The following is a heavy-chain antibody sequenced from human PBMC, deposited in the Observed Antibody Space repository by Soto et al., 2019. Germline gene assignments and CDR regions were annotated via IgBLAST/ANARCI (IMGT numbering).Heavy chain of an antibody. Sequence: GGSLRLSCAASGFTFSSYGMHWVRQAPGKGLEWVAVIWYDGSNKYYADSVKGRFTISRDNSKNTLYLQMNSLRAEDTAVYYCARGLWEMATITTGYGMDVWGQGTTVTVSS. J-gene: IGHJ6*02. V-gene: IGHV3-33*01. CDR1: GFTFSSYG. D-gene: IGHD5-12*01. CDR3: ARGLWEMATITTGYGMDV. CDR2: IWYDGSNK.